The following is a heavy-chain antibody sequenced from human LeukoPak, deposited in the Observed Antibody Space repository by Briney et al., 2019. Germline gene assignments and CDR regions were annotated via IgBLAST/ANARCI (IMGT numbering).Heavy chain of an antibody. CDR2: IYYSGST. Sequence: SETLSLTCTVSGGSISSYYWSWIRQPPGKGLEWIGCIYYSGSTNYNPSLKSRVTISVDTSKNQFSLKLSSVTAADTAVYYCARRLNDYVWGSYRSRAFDIWGQGTMVTVSS. J-gene: IGHJ3*02. CDR3: ARRLNDYVWGSYRSRAFDI. V-gene: IGHV4-59*08. CDR1: GGSISSYY. D-gene: IGHD3-16*02.